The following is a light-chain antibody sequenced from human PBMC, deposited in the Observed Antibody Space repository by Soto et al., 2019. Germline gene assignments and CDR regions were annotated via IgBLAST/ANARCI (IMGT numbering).Light chain of an antibody. J-gene: IGKJ4*01. V-gene: IGKV3-15*01. CDR2: GAS. CDR3: QHYNNWLGT. CDR1: QAISSN. Sequence: EIVMPQSPATLSVSRGERATLSCRANQAISSNLAWYQQKPGQAPRLLIYGASTRATGIPDRFSGSGSGTGFTLTISSLQSEDFAVYYCQHYNNWLGTFGGGTKVDIK.